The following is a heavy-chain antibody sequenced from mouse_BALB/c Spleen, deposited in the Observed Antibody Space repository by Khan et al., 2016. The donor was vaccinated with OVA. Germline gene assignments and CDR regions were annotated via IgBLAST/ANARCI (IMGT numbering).Heavy chain of an antibody. Sequence: EVQLQESGAELGRPGSSVKLSCKTAGFTFTSYGIKWVKQRPGQGLEWIGYIYPGNGYTVYNEKFQGKATLTSDTSSSTAYMQLRSLTSEDSAIXFCAAAYYRNYLDYWGQGTTLTVSS. CDR2: IYPGNGYT. V-gene: IGHV1S134*01. D-gene: IGHD2-14*01. CDR3: AAAYYRNYLDY. J-gene: IGHJ2*01. CDR1: GFTFTSYG.